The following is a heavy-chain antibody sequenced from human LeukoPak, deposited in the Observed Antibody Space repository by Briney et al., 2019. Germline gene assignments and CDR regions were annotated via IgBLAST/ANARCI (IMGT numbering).Heavy chain of an antibody. J-gene: IGHJ4*02. V-gene: IGHV4-59*11. D-gene: IGHD3-16*01. CDR3: ARVALGGLIDY. CDR2: IYYSGST. CDR1: AGSISSHY. Sequence: SETLSLTCTVSAGSISSHYWSWIRQPPGKGLEWIGYIYYSGSTNYNPSLKSRVTISVDTSKNQFSLKLSSVTAADTAVYYCARVALGGLIDYWGQGTLVTVSS.